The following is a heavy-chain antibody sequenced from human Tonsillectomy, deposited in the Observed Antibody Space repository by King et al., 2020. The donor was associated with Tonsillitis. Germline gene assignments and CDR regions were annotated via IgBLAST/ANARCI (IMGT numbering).Heavy chain of an antibody. V-gene: IGHV3-21*01. CDR2: ISSSSNYI. CDR3: VPYYDILTGFYPSWFDP. Sequence: VQLVESGGGLVKPGGSLRLSCADSGFTFSSYSMNWVRQAPGKGLEWVSSISSSSNYIYYADSVRGRFTISRDNSKNSLYLQMNGLRAEDTAVYYCVPYYDILTGFYPSWFDPWGQGTLVTVSS. D-gene: IGHD3-9*01. CDR1: GFTFSSYS. J-gene: IGHJ5*02.